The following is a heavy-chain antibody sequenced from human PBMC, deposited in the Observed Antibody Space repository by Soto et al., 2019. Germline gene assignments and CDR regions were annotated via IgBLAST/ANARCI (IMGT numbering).Heavy chain of an antibody. D-gene: IGHD2-8*01. CDR2: ISYSGST. CDR1: AGSISTVNYY. V-gene: IGHV4-31*03. J-gene: IGHJ3*01. Sequence: QVQLQESGPGLVRPSQTLSLTCTVSAGSISTVNYYWSWIRQHPEKGLEWIGYISYSGSTFYHSSLKSRDTISLDTSKQQFSLTLTSVTAADTAVYYCARSAQWDGFDPWGQGTMVTVSS. CDR3: ARSAQWDGFDP.